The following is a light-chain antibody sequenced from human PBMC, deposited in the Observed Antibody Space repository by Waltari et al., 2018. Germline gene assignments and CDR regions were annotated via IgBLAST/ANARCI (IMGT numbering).Light chain of an antibody. Sequence: DIQMTQSPSSVSASVGDRAAITCRASQGISSGLAWYQQKPGKAPELLIYTASTLPSGVPARFSGSGSGTTFTLTLSSLQPEDIATYDCQHTDSFPFTFGHGTKLEL. J-gene: IGKJ2*01. CDR1: QGISSG. CDR3: QHTDSFPFT. V-gene: IGKV1-12*01. CDR2: TAS.